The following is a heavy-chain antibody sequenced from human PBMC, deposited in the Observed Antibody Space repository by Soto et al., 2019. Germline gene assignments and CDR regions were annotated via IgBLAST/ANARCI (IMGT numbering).Heavy chain of an antibody. J-gene: IGHJ6*02. CDR1: GGTFSSYA. CDR2: IIPISGTA. CDR3: ARSQGSSTSLEIYYYYYYGMDV. Sequence: QVQLVQSGAEVKKPGSSVTVSCKASGGTFSSYAISWVRQAPGQGLEWMGGIIPISGTANYAQKFQGRVTITADESTSTAYMELSSMRSADTAVYYGARSQGSSTSLEIYYYYYYGMDVWGQGTTVTVSS. V-gene: IGHV1-69*01. D-gene: IGHD2-2*01.